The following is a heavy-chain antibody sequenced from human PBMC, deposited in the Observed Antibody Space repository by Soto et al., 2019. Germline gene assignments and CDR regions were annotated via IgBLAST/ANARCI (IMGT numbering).Heavy chain of an antibody. Sequence: GGSLRLSCAASGFTFSSYGMHWVRQAPGKGLEWVAVISYDGSNKYYADSVKGRFTISRDNSKNTLYLQMNSLRAEDTAVYYCAKEGSSSSHHGGYYYYGMDVWCQGTKVSV. V-gene: IGHV3-30*18. J-gene: IGHJ6*02. CDR1: GFTFSSYG. D-gene: IGHD6-6*01. CDR2: ISYDGSNK. CDR3: AKEGSSSSHHGGYYYYGMDV.